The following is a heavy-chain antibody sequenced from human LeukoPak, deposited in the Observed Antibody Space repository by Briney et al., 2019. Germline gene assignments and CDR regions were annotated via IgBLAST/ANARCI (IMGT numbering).Heavy chain of an antibody. V-gene: IGHV3-21*01. CDR2: ISSSSSYI. Sequence: PGGSLRLSCAASGFTFSSYSMNWVRQAPGKGLEWVSSISSSSSYIYYADSVKGRFTISRDNAKNSLYLQMNSLRAEDTAVYYCARMEYSSRFAFDIWGQGTMVTVSS. CDR3: ARMEYSSRFAFDI. J-gene: IGHJ3*02. D-gene: IGHD6-13*01. CDR1: GFTFSSYS.